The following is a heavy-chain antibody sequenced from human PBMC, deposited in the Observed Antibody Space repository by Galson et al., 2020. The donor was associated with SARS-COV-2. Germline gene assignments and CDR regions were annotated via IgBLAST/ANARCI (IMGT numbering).Heavy chain of an antibody. J-gene: IGHJ4*02. Sequence: SETLSLTCTVSGGSITSDGPYWSWIRQHPGTGLEWIGYIFYSGFTHYNPSLRSRVTMSLDTSKNEFSLKVNSVTAADTAVYYCASGLGWDYWGQGTLVTVSS. CDR3: ASGLGWDY. CDR1: GGSITSDGPY. V-gene: IGHV4-31*03. CDR2: IFYSGFT. D-gene: IGHD1-26*01.